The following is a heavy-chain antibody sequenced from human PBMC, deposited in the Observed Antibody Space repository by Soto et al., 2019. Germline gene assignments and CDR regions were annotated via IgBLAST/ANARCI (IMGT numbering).Heavy chain of an antibody. CDR3: ARHPYGDRYYYGMDV. D-gene: IGHD4-17*01. CDR1: GYSFTSYW. Sequence: ESLTISCKGSGYSFTSYWIGLVRQMRGKGLEWMGIIYPGDSDTRYSPSFQGQVTISADKSISTAYLQWSSLKASDTAMYYCARHPYGDRYYYGMDVWGQGTTVTVSS. V-gene: IGHV5-51*01. J-gene: IGHJ6*02. CDR2: IYPGDSDT.